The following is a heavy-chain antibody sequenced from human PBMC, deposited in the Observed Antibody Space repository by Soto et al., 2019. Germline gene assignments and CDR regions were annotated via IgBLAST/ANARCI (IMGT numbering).Heavy chain of an antibody. V-gene: IGHV3-7*01. CDR3: ATSEEAPGQY. J-gene: IGHJ4*02. CDR1: GFTFSSYW. Sequence: VGSLRLSCASSGFTFSSYWMSWVRQAPGKGLEWVANVKQDGSATYYVDSVRGRFTISRDNAKNSLYLQMNSLRAEDTAVYYCATSEEAPGQYWGQGTLVTVSS. CDR2: VKQDGSAT. D-gene: IGHD6-6*01.